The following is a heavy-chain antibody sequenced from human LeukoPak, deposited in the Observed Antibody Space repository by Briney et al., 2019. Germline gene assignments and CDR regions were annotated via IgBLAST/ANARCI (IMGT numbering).Heavy chain of an antibody. J-gene: IGHJ6*03. Sequence: GGSLRLSCAASGFTFSSYAMSWVRQAPGKGLEWVSAISGSGGSTYYADFVKGRFTISRDNSKNTLYLQMNSLRAEDTAVYYCAKDTPQRSARGYYYYMDVWGKGTTVTVSS. CDR1: GFTFSSYA. V-gene: IGHV3-23*01. CDR2: ISGSGGST. D-gene: IGHD6-25*01. CDR3: AKDTPQRSARGYYYYMDV.